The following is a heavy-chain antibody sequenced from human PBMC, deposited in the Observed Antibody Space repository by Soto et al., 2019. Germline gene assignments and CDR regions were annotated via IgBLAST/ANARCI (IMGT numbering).Heavy chain of an antibody. J-gene: IGHJ4*02. V-gene: IGHV4-59*01. D-gene: IGHD3-10*01. CDR2: IYYSGST. Sequence: SETLSLTCTVSGGSIISYYWSWIRQPPGKGLEWIGYIYYSGSTNYNPSLKSRVTISVDTSKNQFSLKLSSVTAADTAVYYCARDTLSRTSGVYFDYGGQGTLVTV. CDR1: GGSIISYY. CDR3: ARDTLSRTSGVYFDY.